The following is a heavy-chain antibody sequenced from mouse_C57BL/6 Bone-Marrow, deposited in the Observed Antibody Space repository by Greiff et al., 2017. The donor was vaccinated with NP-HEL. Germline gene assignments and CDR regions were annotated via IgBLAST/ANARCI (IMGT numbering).Heavy chain of an antibody. CDR2: ISSGSSTI. D-gene: IGHD2-3*01. V-gene: IGHV5-17*01. CDR1: GFTFSDYG. Sequence: EVKLMESGGGLVKPGGSLKLSCAASGFTFSDYGMHWVRQAPEKGLEWVAYISSGSSTIYYADTVKGRFTISRDNAKNSMFLQMTSLRAEDTAMYYCARPLDGYYEAWLAYWGKGTLVTVSA. J-gene: IGHJ3*01. CDR3: ARPLDGYYEAWLAY.